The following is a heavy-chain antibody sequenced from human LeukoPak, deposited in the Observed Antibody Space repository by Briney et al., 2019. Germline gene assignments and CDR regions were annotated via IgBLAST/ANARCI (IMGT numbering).Heavy chain of an antibody. CDR3: ARPFLAGGYYMDV. V-gene: IGHV3-30*03. CDR2: ISYDGSNK. D-gene: IGHD2/OR15-2a*01. CDR1: GFTFSSYD. J-gene: IGHJ6*03. Sequence: GRSLRLSCAASGFTFSSYDMHWVRQAPGKGLEWVALISYDGSNKYYADSVKGRFTISRDNSKNTLFLQMYSLRADDTAVYYCARPFLAGGYYMDVWGKGTTVSVSS.